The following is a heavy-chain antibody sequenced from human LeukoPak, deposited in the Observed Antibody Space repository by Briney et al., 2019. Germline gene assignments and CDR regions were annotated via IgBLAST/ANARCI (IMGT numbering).Heavy chain of an antibody. CDR1: GYTFIDYY. CDR3: ARAYSSGWYGCTDY. J-gene: IGHJ4*02. Sequence: ASVKVSCKACGYTFIDYYMHWVRPAPGQGLEWMGWIDPKTGGTRYAQKFQDRVAMIRDTSISTAYMELTRLRSDDTAVYYCARAYSSGWYGCTDYWGQGTLVTVSS. D-gene: IGHD6-19*01. CDR2: IDPKTGGT. V-gene: IGHV1-2*02.